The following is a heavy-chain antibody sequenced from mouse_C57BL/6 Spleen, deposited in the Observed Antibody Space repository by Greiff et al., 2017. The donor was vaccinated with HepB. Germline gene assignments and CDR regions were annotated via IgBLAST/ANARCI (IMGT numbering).Heavy chain of an antibody. Sequence: VQLQESGAELVKPGASVKISCKASGYAFSSYWMNWVKQRPGKGLEWIGQIYPGDGDTNYNGKFKGKATLTADKSSSTAYMQLSSLTSEDSAVYFCARERDGYYGPFAYWGQGTLVTVSA. CDR3: ARERDGYYGPFAY. CDR1: GYAFSSYW. J-gene: IGHJ3*01. D-gene: IGHD2-3*01. V-gene: IGHV1-80*01. CDR2: IYPGDGDT.